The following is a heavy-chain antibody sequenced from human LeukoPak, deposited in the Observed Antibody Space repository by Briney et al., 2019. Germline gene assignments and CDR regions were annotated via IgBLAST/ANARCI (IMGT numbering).Heavy chain of an antibody. J-gene: IGHJ5*02. CDR1: GGTFSSYA. Sequence: SVKVSCKASGGTFSSYAISWVRQAPGQGLEWMGGIIPIFGTANYAQKFQGRVTMTEDTSTDTAYMELSSLRSEDTAVYYCATGLERLDPPWFDTWGQGTLVTVSS. CDR2: IIPIFGTA. V-gene: IGHV1-69*06. D-gene: IGHD1-1*01. CDR3: ATGLERLDPPWFDT.